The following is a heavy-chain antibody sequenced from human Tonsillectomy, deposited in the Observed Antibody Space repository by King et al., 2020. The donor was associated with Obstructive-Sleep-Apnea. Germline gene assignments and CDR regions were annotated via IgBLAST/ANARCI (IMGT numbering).Heavy chain of an antibody. V-gene: IGHV3-9*01. CDR1: GFTFDDYA. CDR3: AKDMFPYSSSWYHLNWFDP. D-gene: IGHD6-13*01. CDR2: ISWNSGSI. Sequence: VQLVESGGGLVQPGRSLRLSCAASGFTFDDYAMHWVRQAPGKGLEWVSGISWNSGSIGYADSVKGRFTISRDNAKNSLYLQMNSLRAEDTALYYCAKDMFPYSSSWYHLNWFDPWGQGTLVIVSS. J-gene: IGHJ5*02.